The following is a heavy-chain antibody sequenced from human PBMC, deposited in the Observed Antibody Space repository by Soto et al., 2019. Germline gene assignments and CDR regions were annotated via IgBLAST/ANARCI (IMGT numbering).Heavy chain of an antibody. J-gene: IGHJ6*04. Sequence: QVQLVQSGAEVKKPGASVKVSCKASGNTFINYDINWVRQAPGQGLDWMGWMNPNSGVAGYAQKFQGRVTMTRNISISTAYMELNSLRSDDTAVYYCARGYTLDVWGRGTTFTVSS. CDR2: MNPNSGVA. V-gene: IGHV1-8*01. CDR3: ARGYTLDV. CDR1: GNTFINYD. D-gene: IGHD4-4*01.